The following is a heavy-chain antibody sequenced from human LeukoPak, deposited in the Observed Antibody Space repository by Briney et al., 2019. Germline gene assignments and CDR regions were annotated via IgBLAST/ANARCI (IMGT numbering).Heavy chain of an antibody. CDR2: IYPGDSDT. CDR3: ARHTKWQQLADY. D-gene: IGHD6-13*01. Sequence: GESLKISCKGSGYSFTSYWIGWVRQIPGKGLEWMGIIYPGDSDTRYSPSFQGQVTISAAKSITTAYLQWSSLKASDTAMYYCARHTKWQQLADYWGQGTLVTVSS. V-gene: IGHV5-51*01. J-gene: IGHJ4*02. CDR1: GYSFTSYW.